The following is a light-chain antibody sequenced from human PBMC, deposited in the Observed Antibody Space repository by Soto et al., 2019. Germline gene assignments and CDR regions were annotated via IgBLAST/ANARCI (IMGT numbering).Light chain of an antibody. CDR3: QQYGSSLFT. CDR1: QSVSSSY. Sequence: EIVLTQSPGTLSLSPGERATLSCRASQSVSSSYLAWYQQKPGQAPRLLIYGASSRATGIADRFSGSGSGTDFTLTISRLEPEDFAGYYCQQYGSSLFTFGPGTKVDIK. V-gene: IGKV3-20*01. J-gene: IGKJ3*01. CDR2: GAS.